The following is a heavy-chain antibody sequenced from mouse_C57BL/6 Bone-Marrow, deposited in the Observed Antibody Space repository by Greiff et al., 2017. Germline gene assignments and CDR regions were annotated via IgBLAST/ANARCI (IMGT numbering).Heavy chain of an antibody. CDR3: ASDVYYWFAY. D-gene: IGHD2-3*01. J-gene: IGHJ3*01. CDR1: GFTFTNYW. Sequence: QVQLQQSGAELVMPGASVKLSCKASGFTFTNYWMHWVKQRPGQGLEWIGEIDPSDSYTNYNQKFKGKSTLTVDKSSNTASMQLSSLTSGDSAVNYCASDVYYWFAYWGKGTLVTVSA. V-gene: IGHV1-69*01. CDR2: IDPSDSYT.